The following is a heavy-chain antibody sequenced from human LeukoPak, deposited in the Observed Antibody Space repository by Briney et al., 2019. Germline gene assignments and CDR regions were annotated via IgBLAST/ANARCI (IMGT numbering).Heavy chain of an antibody. J-gene: IGHJ3*02. CDR2: ISAYNGNT. D-gene: IGHD6-13*01. Sequence: ASVTVSCKASGYTFTSYGISWVRQAPGQGLEWMGWISAYNGNTNYAQKFQGRVTITRDTSASTAYMELSSLRSEDTAVYYCAREGIAAALGAFDIWGQGTMVTVSS. CDR3: AREGIAAALGAFDI. V-gene: IGHV1-18*01. CDR1: GYTFTSYG.